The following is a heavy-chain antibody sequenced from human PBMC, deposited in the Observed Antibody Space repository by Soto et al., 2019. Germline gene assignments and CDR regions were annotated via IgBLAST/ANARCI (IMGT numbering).Heavy chain of an antibody. CDR3: ARDLEYSSSSIWFDP. V-gene: IGHV1-69*13. CDR1: GGTFSSYA. Sequence: SVKVSCKASGGTFSSYAISWVRQAPGQGLEWMGGIIPIFGTANYAQKFQGRVTITADESTSTAYMELSSLRSEDTAVYYCARDLEYSSSSIWFDPWGQGTLGTVSS. CDR2: IIPIFGTA. J-gene: IGHJ5*02. D-gene: IGHD6-6*01.